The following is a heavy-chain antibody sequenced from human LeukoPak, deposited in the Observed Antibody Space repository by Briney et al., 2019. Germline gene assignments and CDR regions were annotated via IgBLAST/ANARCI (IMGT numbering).Heavy chain of an antibody. CDR2: ISGSGGST. Sequence: GGSLRLSCAASGFTFSNYALSWVRQAPGKGLEWVSDISGSGGSTYYADSVKGRFTISRDNSKNTLYLQMNSLRAEDTAVYYCARTWQLDYWGQGTLVTVSS. CDR1: GFTFSNYA. D-gene: IGHD6-6*01. J-gene: IGHJ4*02. V-gene: IGHV3-23*01. CDR3: ARTWQLDY.